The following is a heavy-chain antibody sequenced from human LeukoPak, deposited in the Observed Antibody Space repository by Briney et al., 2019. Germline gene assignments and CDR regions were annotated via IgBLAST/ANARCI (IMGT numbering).Heavy chain of an antibody. Sequence: PGESLRLSCAASGFTFSSYAMHWVRQAPGKGLEWVAVISYDGSNKYYADSVKGRFTISRDNSKNTLYLQMNSLRAEDTAVYYCARDHRDFWSGYHDYWGQGTLVTVSS. CDR3: ARDHRDFWSGYHDY. J-gene: IGHJ4*02. D-gene: IGHD3-3*01. CDR2: ISYDGSNK. CDR1: GFTFSSYA. V-gene: IGHV3-30*01.